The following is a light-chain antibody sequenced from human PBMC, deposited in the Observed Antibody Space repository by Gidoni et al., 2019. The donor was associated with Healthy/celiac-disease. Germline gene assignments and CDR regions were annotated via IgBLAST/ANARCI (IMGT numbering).Light chain of an antibody. J-gene: IGLJ2*01. Sequence: QSALTQPASVSGSPGQSITISCPGTSSDVGSYNLVSWYQQHPGKAPKLMIYEGSKRPSGVSNRFSGSKSGNTASLTISGLQAEDEADYYCCSYAADVVFGGGTKLTVL. CDR1: SSDVGSYNL. CDR2: EGS. CDR3: CSYAADVV. V-gene: IGLV2-23*01.